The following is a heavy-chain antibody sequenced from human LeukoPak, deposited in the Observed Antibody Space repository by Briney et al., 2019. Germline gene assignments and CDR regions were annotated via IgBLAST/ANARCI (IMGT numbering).Heavy chain of an antibody. Sequence: GGSLRLSCVASGFTSSSFWMTWVRQAPGKGLEWVAIIKEDGTEKYYVDSVKGRFTISRDNAKNSLYLQMNSLRAEDMAVYYCVRGVGWILDYWGQGTRVTVSS. CDR2: IKEDGTEK. CDR1: GFTSSSFW. J-gene: IGHJ4*02. CDR3: VRGVGWILDY. V-gene: IGHV3-7*04. D-gene: IGHD2-2*03.